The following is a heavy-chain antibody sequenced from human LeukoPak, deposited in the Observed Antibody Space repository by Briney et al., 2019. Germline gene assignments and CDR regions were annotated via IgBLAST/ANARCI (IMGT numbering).Heavy chain of an antibody. J-gene: IGHJ4*02. D-gene: IGHD6-19*01. CDR2: IYYSGST. V-gene: IGHV4-39*07. CDR3: ARGGKGYSSGWYGDFDY. CDR1: GGSISSSSYY. Sequence: PSETLSLTCTVSGGSISSSSYYWGWIRQPPGKGLEWIGSIYYSGSTYYNPSLKSRVTISVDTSKNQFSLKLSSVTAADTAVYYCARGGKGYSSGWYGDFDYWGQGTLVTVSS.